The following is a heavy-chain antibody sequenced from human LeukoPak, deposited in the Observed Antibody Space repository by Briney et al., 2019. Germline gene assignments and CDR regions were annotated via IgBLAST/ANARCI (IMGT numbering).Heavy chain of an antibody. CDR2: IYTSGST. J-gene: IGHJ6*03. CDR3: AKETYYYGSGSYYSLRFYYYYYMDV. CDR1: GGSLSSVTYY. V-gene: IGHV4-61*09. Sequence: SETLSLTCTVSGGSLSSVTYYWSWVRQPAGKGLEWIGHIYTSGSTKYNPSLKSRVTISVDTSKNQFSLKLSSVTAADTAVYYCAKETYYYGSGSYYSLRFYYYYYMDVWGKGTTVTISS. D-gene: IGHD3-10*01.